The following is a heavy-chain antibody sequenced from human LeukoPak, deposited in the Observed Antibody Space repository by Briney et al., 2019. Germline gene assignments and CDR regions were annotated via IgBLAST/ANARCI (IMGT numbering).Heavy chain of an antibody. V-gene: IGHV3-15*01. D-gene: IGHD1-1*01. CDR3: SRGDWNDGGIDY. CDR2: IKSKTEGGTT. J-gene: IGHJ4*02. CDR1: GFTFSNAF. Sequence: GGSLGLSCAASGFTFSNAFMNWVRQAPGSGLEWVGRIKSKTEGGTTHYAAPVKGRFIISRDDSKNTLYLQMTSLKTEDTAVYFCSRGDWNDGGIDYWGQGTLVTVSS.